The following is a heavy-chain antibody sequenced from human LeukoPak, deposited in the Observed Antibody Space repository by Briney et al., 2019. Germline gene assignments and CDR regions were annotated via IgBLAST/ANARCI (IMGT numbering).Heavy chain of an antibody. Sequence: WGTLRLSCAASGFNFNNYWMSWLRQAPGKGLEWVANIKDDGSEEYYEDSVKGRFTIVRDNAYNSLYLQMNSLRCEDTAIYFCAMFTRRYIGDYWRQGTLVSVSS. CDR1: GFNFNNYW. V-gene: IGHV3-7*03. CDR2: IKDDGSEE. CDR3: AMFTRRYIGDY. D-gene: IGHD3-10*01. J-gene: IGHJ4*02.